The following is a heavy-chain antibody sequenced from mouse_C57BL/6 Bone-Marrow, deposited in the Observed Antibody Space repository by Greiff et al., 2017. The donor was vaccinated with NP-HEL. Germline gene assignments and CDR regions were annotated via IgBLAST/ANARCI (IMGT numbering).Heavy chain of an antibody. J-gene: IGHJ3*01. Sequence: VQLQQSGPGLVQPSQSLSITCTVSGFSLTSYGVHWVRQSPGTGLEWLGVIWRGGSTDYNAAFISRLSISKDNSKSQVFFKMNSLQADDTAIYYCARNCDGYYWFAYWGQGTLVTVSA. CDR1: GFSLTSYG. V-gene: IGHV2-2*01. CDR3: ARNCDGYYWFAY. D-gene: IGHD2-3*01. CDR2: IWRGGST.